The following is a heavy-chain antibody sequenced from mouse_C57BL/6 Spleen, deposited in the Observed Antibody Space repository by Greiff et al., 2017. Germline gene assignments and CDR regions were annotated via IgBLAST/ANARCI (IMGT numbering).Heavy chain of an antibody. Sequence: EVKLQESGGGLVKPGGSLKLSCAASGFTFSDYGMHWVRQAPEKGLEWVAYISSGSSTIYYADTVKGRFTISRDNAKNTRFLQMTSLRSEDTAMYYCARPRDWPRDYAMDYWGQGTSVTVSS. D-gene: IGHD4-1*01. CDR3: ARPRDWPRDYAMDY. CDR2: ISSGSSTI. V-gene: IGHV5-17*01. CDR1: GFTFSDYG. J-gene: IGHJ4*01.